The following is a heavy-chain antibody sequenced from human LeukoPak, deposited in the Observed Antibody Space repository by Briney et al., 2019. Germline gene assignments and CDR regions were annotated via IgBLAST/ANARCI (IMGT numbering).Heavy chain of an antibody. D-gene: IGHD3-10*01. CDR1: GGSFSGYY. Sequence: SETLSLTCAVYGGSFSGYYWSWIRQPPGKGLEWIGEINHSGSTNYNPSLKSRVTISVDTSKNQFSLKLSSVTAADTAVYYCVRGGGMRYYYGSGSPYTTWGQGTLVTVSS. CDR3: VRGGGMRYYYGSGSPYTT. J-gene: IGHJ5*02. CDR2: INHSGST. V-gene: IGHV4-34*01.